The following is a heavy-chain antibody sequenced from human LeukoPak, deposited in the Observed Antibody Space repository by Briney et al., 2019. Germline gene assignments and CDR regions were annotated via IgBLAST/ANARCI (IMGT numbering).Heavy chain of an antibody. CDR3: ARSAIDV. CDR1: GVSISRYY. V-gene: IGHV4-4*07. J-gene: IGHJ6*03. Sequence: PAETLSLTCTVSGVSISRYYWTWIRQSAGKGLEWIGRVHVSEPTNYNPSLKGRVTLSIDPSKDQFSLKLRSVTAADTAVYYCARSAIDVWGKGTTVTVSS. CDR2: VHVSEPT.